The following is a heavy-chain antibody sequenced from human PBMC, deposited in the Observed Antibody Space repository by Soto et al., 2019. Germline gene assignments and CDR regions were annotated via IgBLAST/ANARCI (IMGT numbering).Heavy chain of an antibody. V-gene: IGHV3-23*01. CDR1: GFTFRNYA. D-gene: IGHD5-18*01. CDR3: AKKGGAGYLPIDY. Sequence: GGSLRLSCATSGFTFRNYAMRWVRQAPGKGLEWVSTISEGGADTYYADSVKGRFTISRDNSQNTLYLRMDSLRADDTAVYYCAKKGGAGYLPIDYCGQGALVTVSS. J-gene: IGHJ4*02. CDR2: ISEGGADT.